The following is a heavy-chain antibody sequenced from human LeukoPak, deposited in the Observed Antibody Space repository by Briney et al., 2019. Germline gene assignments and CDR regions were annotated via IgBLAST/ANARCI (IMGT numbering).Heavy chain of an antibody. J-gene: IGHJ4*02. V-gene: IGHV3-30-3*01. CDR2: ISSDGINK. CDR1: GFTFSIYA. D-gene: IGHD4-17*01. Sequence: PGGSLRLSCAASGFTFSIYAIQWVRQAPGKGLEGVAVISSDGINKYYADSVMGRFTISRDNSMNTLYLQMNSLRTEDTGVYYCASAAATLTYLRLVDYWGQGTLVTVSS. CDR3: ASAAATLTYLRLVDY.